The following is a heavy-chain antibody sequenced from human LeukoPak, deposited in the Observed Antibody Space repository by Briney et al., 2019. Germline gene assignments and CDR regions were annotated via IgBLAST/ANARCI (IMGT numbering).Heavy chain of an antibody. CDR3: ARSGMAVAATPWD. J-gene: IGHJ1*01. CDR2: INQDGSEK. CDR1: GITFSDFW. D-gene: IGHD6-19*01. Sequence: GGSLRLSCAASGITFSDFWMTWVRQPPGRGLEWVAHINQDGSEKYSVDSVRGRFTISRDNVKNSLFLQINILRAEDTAVYYCARSGMAVAATPWDWGQGTLVTVSS. V-gene: IGHV3-7*05.